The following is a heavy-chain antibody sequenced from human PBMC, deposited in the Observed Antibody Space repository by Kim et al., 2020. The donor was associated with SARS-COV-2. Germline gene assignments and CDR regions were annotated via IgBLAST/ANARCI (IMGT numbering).Heavy chain of an antibody. V-gene: IGHV3-30*09. Sequence: ADTVKRRVAISRDNAKNTLYLQMNRLRAEDTAVYYCARSRGGSYEDAFDIWGQGTMVTVSS. CDR3: ARSRGGSYEDAFDI. J-gene: IGHJ3*02. D-gene: IGHD1-26*01.